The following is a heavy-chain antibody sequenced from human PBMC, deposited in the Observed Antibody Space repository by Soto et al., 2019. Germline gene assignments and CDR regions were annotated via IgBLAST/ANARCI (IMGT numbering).Heavy chain of an antibody. CDR2: ISGSGGST. CDR1: GFTFSSYA. D-gene: IGHD5-12*01. J-gene: IGHJ3*02. Sequence: QPGGSLRLSCAASGFTFSSYAMSWVRQAPGKGLEWVSAISGSGGSTYYADSVKGRFTISRDNSKNTLYLQMNSLRAEDTAVYYCATPPYEDRWLPYAFDIWGQGTMVTVSS. V-gene: IGHV3-23*01. CDR3: ATPPYEDRWLPYAFDI.